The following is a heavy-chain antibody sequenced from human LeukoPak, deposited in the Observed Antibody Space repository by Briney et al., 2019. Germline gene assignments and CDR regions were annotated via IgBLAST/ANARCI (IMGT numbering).Heavy chain of an antibody. CDR1: GFTFSYYA. CDR2: ISSNGGST. Sequence: PGGSLRLSCSASGFTFSYYAMHWVRQAPGKGLEYVSAISSNGGSTYYADSVKGRFTISRDNSKNTLFLQMNSLRAEDTAVYYCARDGLSNNWYEFDFWGQGTLVTVSS. V-gene: IGHV3-64*04. J-gene: IGHJ4*02. CDR3: ARDGLSNNWYEFDF. D-gene: IGHD1-1*01.